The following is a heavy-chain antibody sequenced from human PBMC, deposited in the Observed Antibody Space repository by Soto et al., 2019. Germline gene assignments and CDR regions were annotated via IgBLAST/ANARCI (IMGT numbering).Heavy chain of an antibody. CDR1: GGFLSESY. Sequence: PSETLSLTCAVYGGFLSESYWTWIRQPPGKGLEWIGEINHVGGTNYNPSLKSRVTMSVDTSQNQFSPRLISVTAADTAMYYCVRSGHTFEKVVWGQGILVTVSS. CDR3: VRSGHTFEKVV. V-gene: IGHV4-34*01. D-gene: IGHD3-10*01. J-gene: IGHJ4*02. CDR2: INHVGGT.